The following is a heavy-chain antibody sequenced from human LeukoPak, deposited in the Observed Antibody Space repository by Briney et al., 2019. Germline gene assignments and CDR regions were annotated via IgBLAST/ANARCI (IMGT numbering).Heavy chain of an antibody. V-gene: IGHV4-59*01. Sequence: SETLSLTCTVSGGSISSDYWSWIRQPPGKRLEWIGYIYYSGSTNYNPSLKSRVTISLDTSKNQFSLKLSSVTAADTAVYYCARTTFDILTGYPTGPSDYWGQGTLVTVSS. CDR2: IYYSGST. D-gene: IGHD3-9*01. CDR1: GGSISSDY. J-gene: IGHJ4*02. CDR3: ARTTFDILTGYPTGPSDY.